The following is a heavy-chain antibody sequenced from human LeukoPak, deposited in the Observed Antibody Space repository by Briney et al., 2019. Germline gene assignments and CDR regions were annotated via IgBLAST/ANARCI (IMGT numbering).Heavy chain of an antibody. CDR2: IRYDGSNK. CDR1: GFTFSSYG. D-gene: IGHD3-22*01. Sequence: PGGSLRLSCAASGFTFSSYGMHWVRQAPGKGLEWVAFIRYDGSNKYYVDSVKGRFTISRDNSKNTLYLQMNSLRAEDTAVYYCAKDLWSHSSGYFDYWGQGTLVTVSS. CDR3: AKDLWSHSSGYFDY. V-gene: IGHV3-30*02. J-gene: IGHJ4*02.